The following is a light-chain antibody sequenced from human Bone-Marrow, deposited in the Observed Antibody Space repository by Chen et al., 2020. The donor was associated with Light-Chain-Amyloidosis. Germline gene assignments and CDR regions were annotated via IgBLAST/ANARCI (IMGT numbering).Light chain of an antibody. CDR2: KND. J-gene: IGLJ2*01. V-gene: IGLV1-47*01. CDR3: ATWDGSLSGVV. CDR1: GSNIGSHD. Sequence: HSVLTQPPSTSATPGQRVTISCSGSGSNIGSHDVFWYQHVPGKAPKLLIFKNDQRPSGVPDRFSAFKSGTAASLAIRGLRSEDEADYHCATWDGSLSGVVFGGGTKVTVL.